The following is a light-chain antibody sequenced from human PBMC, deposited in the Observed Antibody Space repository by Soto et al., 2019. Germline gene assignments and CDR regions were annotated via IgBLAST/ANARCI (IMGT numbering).Light chain of an antibody. Sequence: QAVVSQPPSASGTPGQRVTVSCSGSISNVGSNYVYWYQQLPGTAPKLLIYRDNQRPSGVPDRCSASKSGTSAYLAISGLRSEDEAVYYCAACDDTLSGDGVFGGGTKLTVL. V-gene: IGLV1-47*01. CDR2: RDN. CDR1: ISNVGSNY. CDR3: AACDDTLSGDGV. J-gene: IGLJ3*02.